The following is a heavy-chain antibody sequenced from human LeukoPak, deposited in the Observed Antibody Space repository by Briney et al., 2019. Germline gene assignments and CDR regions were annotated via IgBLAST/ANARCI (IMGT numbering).Heavy chain of an antibody. CDR1: GASPSASY. Sequence: SETLSLTCTVSGASPSASYWSWSRQGLGKGVEWMGYIDYSGNTDYNPSLKSRLTLSVDMSKSQFSLKLTSVSAADTAVYYCASRAPSAHDTYWYFDLWGRGTLVTVSS. V-gene: IGHV4-59*01. CDR2: IDYSGNT. D-gene: IGHD5-12*01. CDR3: ASRAPSAHDTYWYFDL. J-gene: IGHJ2*01.